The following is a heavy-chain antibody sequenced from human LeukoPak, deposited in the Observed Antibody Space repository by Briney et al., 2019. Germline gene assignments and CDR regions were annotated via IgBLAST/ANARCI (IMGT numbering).Heavy chain of an antibody. CDR2: INPSGGST. D-gene: IGHD3-3*01. Sequence: ASVKVSCKASGYTFTSYYMHWVRQAPGQGLEWMGIINPSGGSTSYAQKFQGRVTMTRDMSTSTVYMELSSLRSEDTAVYYCVRRGVTIFGVVTDTQDYWGQGTLVTVSS. J-gene: IGHJ4*02. V-gene: IGHV1-46*01. CDR1: GYTFTSYY. CDR3: VRRGVTIFGVVTDTQDY.